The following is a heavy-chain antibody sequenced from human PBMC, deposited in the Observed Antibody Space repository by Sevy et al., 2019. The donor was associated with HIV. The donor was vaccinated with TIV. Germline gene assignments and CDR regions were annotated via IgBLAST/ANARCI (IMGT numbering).Heavy chain of an antibody. J-gene: IGHJ6*02. Sequence: LSLTCAASGFTFSIYAIHWVRQALGKGLEWVAVISYDGSKKYYVDSVKGRFTISRDNSKNTLYLQMNSLRPEDTAVYYCARDLPSAVTNPFYYYGMDVWGQGTTVTVSS. D-gene: IGHD4-17*01. CDR1: GFTFSIYA. CDR3: ARDLPSAVTNPFYYYGMDV. CDR2: ISYDGSKK. V-gene: IGHV3-30*04.